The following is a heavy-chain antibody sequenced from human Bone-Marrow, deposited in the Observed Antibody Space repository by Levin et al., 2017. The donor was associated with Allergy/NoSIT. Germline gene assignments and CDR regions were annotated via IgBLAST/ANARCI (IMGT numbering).Heavy chain of an antibody. CDR2: IVVGSGNT. D-gene: IGHD3-10*01. CDR3: AAVYYYGSGATLGSEFDY. Sequence: SVKVSCKASGFTFTSSAVQWVRQARGQRLEWIGWIVVGSGNTNYAQKFQERVTITRDMSTSTAYMELSSLRSEDTAVYYCAAVYYYGSGATLGSEFDYWGQGTLVTVSS. CDR1: GFTFTSSA. J-gene: IGHJ4*02. V-gene: IGHV1-58*01.